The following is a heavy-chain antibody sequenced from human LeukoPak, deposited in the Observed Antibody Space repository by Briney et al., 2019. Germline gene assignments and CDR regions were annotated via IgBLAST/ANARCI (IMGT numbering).Heavy chain of an antibody. V-gene: IGHV1-46*01. D-gene: IGHD2-15*01. CDR1: GYTSTSYY. CDR2: INPSGGST. J-gene: IGHJ6*02. CDR3: ARAGTIVVVVAALPKARHPGMDV. Sequence: ASVKVSCKASGYTSTSYYMHWVRQAPGQGLEWMGIINPSGGSTSYAQKFQGRVTMTRDTSTSTVYMELSSLRSEDTAVYYCARAGTIVVVVAALPKARHPGMDVWGQGTTVTVSS.